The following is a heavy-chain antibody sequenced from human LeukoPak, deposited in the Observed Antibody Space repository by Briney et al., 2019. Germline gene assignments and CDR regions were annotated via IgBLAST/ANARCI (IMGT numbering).Heavy chain of an antibody. CDR3: AKTGSWDAEYFQH. CDR2: INFDGSTT. CDR1: EFTFSNHW. V-gene: IGHV3-74*01. Sequence: GGSLRLSCAASEFTFSNHWMHWVRQVPGKGLVWVSRINFDGSTTSYADSVKGRFTIARDNAKNSLYLQMNSLRAEDTALYYCAKTGSWDAEYFQHWGQGTLVTVSS. J-gene: IGHJ1*01. D-gene: IGHD6-13*01.